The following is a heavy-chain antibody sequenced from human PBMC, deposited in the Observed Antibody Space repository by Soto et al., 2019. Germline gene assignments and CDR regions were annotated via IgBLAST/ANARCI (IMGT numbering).Heavy chain of an antibody. CDR1: CGSISSYY. Sequence: NPSETLSLTCTVSCGSISSYYWSWIRQPPGKGLEWIGYIYYIGSTNYNPSLKSRVTISVDTSKNQFSLKLSSVTAADTAVYYCARGLRRQLLNWFDPWGQGTLVTVSS. V-gene: IGHV4-59*01. D-gene: IGHD2-2*01. CDR2: IYYIGST. CDR3: ARGLRRQLLNWFDP. J-gene: IGHJ5*02.